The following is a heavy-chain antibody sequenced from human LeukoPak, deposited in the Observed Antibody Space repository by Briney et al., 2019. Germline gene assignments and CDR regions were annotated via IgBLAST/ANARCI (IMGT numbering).Heavy chain of an antibody. CDR3: AMGIIMVTFGGVHDY. CDR2: ISYDGSNK. Sequence: PGRSLRLSCAASGFTFSSYGMHWVRQAPGKGLEWVAVISYDGSNKYYADSVKGRFTISRDNSKNTLYLQMNSLRAEDTAVYYCAMGIIMVTFGGVHDYWGQGTLVTVSS. J-gene: IGHJ4*02. D-gene: IGHD3-16*01. V-gene: IGHV3-30*03. CDR1: GFTFSSYG.